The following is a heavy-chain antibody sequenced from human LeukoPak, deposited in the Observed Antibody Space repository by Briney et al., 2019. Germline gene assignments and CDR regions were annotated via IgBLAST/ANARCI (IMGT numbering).Heavy chain of an antibody. V-gene: IGHV3-48*03. J-gene: IGHJ6*03. CDR3: ARAGYSYGFARGHYYYMDV. Sequence: GGSLRLSCAASGFTFSSYEMNWVRQAPGKGLEWVSYISSSGSTIYYADSVKGRFTISRDNAKNSLYLQMNSLGAEDTAVYYCARAGYSYGFARGHYYYMDVWGKGTTVTISS. CDR2: ISSSGSTI. CDR1: GFTFSSYE. D-gene: IGHD5-18*01.